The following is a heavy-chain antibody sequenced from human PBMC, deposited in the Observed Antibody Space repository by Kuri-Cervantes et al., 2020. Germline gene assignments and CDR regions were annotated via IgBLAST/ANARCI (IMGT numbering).Heavy chain of an antibody. Sequence: GESLKISCAASGFTFSNYGMHWVRQAPGKGLEWVAVISYDGSNKYYADSVKGRFTISRDNSKNTLYLQMNSLRAEDTAVYYCAKDLGYCSGGSCYHARYYYGMDVWGQGTTVTVSS. D-gene: IGHD2-15*01. V-gene: IGHV3-30*18. J-gene: IGHJ6*02. CDR2: ISYDGSNK. CDR3: AKDLGYCSGGSCYHARYYYGMDV. CDR1: GFTFSNYG.